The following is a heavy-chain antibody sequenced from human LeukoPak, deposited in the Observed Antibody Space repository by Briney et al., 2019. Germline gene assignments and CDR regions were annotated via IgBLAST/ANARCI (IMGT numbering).Heavy chain of an antibody. CDR3: ARIRDGCNDAYDI. D-gene: IGHD5-24*01. J-gene: IGHJ3*02. CDR1: SYSFNRYG. Sequence: GASVKVSCKASSYSFNRYGISWVRQAPGQGLEWMGLINPGGANTNYAQNFQGRVTMTRDTSTSTVYMELSSLRSEDTAIYYCARIRDGCNDAYDIWGQGTVVTVPS. CDR2: INPGGANT. V-gene: IGHV1-46*02.